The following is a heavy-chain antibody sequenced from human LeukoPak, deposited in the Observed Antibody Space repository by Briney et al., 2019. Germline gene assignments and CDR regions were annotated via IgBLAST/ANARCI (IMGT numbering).Heavy chain of an antibody. J-gene: IGHJ4*02. V-gene: IGHV3-53*01. CDR1: GFTVGSNY. D-gene: IGHD3-16*02. CDR2: IYSGGNT. CDR3: ARGGMITFGGVIVPTEYYFDY. Sequence: PGGSLRLSCAASGFTVGSNYMSWVRQAPGKGLEWVSVIYSGGNTYYADSVKGRFTISRDNSKNTLFLQMNSLRAEDTAVYYCARGGMITFGGVIVPTEYYFDYWGQGTLVTVSS.